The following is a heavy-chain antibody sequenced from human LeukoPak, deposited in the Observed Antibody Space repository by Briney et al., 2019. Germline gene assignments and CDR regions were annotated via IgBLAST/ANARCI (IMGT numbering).Heavy chain of an antibody. V-gene: IGHV4-34*01. Sequence: SETLSLTCAVSGGSFSGCTWNWIRQPPRQGLEWIGEINHSGSTNYNPSLKSRITISVDTSKNQFSLNLTSVTAAATPVYYVARDGIDYWGQGTLVTVSS. J-gene: IGHJ4*02. CDR1: GGSFSGCT. D-gene: IGHD2-15*01. CDR3: ARDGIDY. CDR2: INHSGST.